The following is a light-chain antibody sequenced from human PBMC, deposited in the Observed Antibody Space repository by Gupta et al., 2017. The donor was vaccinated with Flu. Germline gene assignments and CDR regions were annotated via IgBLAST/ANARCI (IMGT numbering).Light chain of an antibody. Sequence: IVLTPSPGTLSLSPGERSTLSCRASQSVCISLVWYQQKPGQAPRLIIYGASSRATGIPDRFRGSGDGKDFSHTSSRREKEACDVYYVQQDCTSTPFGQGTKMEIK. CDR3: QQDCTSTP. V-gene: IGKV3-20*01. J-gene: IGKJ2*01. CDR1: QSVCIS. CDR2: GAS.